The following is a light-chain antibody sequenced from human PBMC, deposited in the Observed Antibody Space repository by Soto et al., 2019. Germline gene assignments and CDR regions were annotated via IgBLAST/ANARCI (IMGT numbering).Light chain of an antibody. CDR3: QQSYSTPQT. V-gene: IGKV1-39*01. J-gene: IGKJ1*01. CDR1: QSISSY. CDR2: AAS. Sequence: DFPMAQSPSSLSDSVADNGPITSRASQSISSYLNWYQQKPGQAPKLLIYAASTLQSGVPSRFSGSGSGTDFTLTISSLQPEDFATYYCQQSYSTPQTCGQGTKG.